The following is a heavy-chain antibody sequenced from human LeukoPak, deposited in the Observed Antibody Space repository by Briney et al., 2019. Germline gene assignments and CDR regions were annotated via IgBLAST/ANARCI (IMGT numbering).Heavy chain of an antibody. CDR1: GDSISSYY. V-gene: IGHV4-59*01. Sequence: PSETLSLTCTVSGDSISSYYWSWIRQPPGKGLERIGYIYYSGSTNYNPSLKSRVTISVDTSKNQFSLKLSSVTAADTAVYYCAREGTALVTDYWGQGTLVTVSS. J-gene: IGHJ4*02. CDR2: IYYSGST. D-gene: IGHD5-18*01. CDR3: AREGTALVTDY.